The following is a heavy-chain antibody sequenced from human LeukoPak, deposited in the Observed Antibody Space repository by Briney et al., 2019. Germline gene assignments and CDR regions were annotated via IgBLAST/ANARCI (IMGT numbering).Heavy chain of an antibody. Sequence: ASVKVSCKASGYTFTGYYMHWVRQAPGQGLEWMGWINPNSGGTNSAQKFQGRVTMTRDASISTAYMELSRLRSDDTAVYYCAREVVVAARSLYGMDVWGQGTTVTVSS. CDR3: AREVVVAARSLYGMDV. V-gene: IGHV1-2*02. CDR2: INPNSGGT. J-gene: IGHJ6*02. D-gene: IGHD2-15*01. CDR1: GYTFTGYY.